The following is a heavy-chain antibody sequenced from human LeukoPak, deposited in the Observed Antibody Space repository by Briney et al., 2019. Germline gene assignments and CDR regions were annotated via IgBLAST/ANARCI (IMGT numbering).Heavy chain of an antibody. J-gene: IGHJ3*02. CDR3: ARGYCGGDCYSRSHDAFDI. CDR1: GGSISSYY. CDR2: IYYSGST. V-gene: IGHV4-59*08. Sequence: SETLSLTCTVSGGSISSYYWSWIRQPPGKGLEWIGYIYYSGSTNYNPSLKSRVTISVDTSKNQFSLKLSSVTAADTAVYYCARGYCGGDCYSRSHDAFDIWGQGTMVTVSS. D-gene: IGHD2-21*02.